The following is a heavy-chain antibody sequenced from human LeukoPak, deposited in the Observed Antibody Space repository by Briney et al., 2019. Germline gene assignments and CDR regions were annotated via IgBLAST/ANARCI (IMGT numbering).Heavy chain of an antibody. D-gene: IGHD3-3*01. J-gene: IGHJ3*02. CDR1: GGSFSGYY. V-gene: IGHV4-34*01. Sequence: SETLSLTCAVYGGSFSGYYWSWIRQPPGKGLEWIGEINHSGSTNCNPSLKSRVTISVDTSKNQFSLKLSSVTAADTAVYYCARGVAYYDFWSGRGPLGFDIWGQGTMVTVSS. CDR3: ARGVAYYDFWSGRGPLGFDI. CDR2: INHSGST.